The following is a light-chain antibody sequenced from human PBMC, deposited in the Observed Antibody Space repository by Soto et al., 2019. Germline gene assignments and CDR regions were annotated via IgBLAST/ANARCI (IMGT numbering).Light chain of an antibody. J-gene: IGKJ1*01. V-gene: IGKV1-5*03. Sequence: DIQTTRSPSSLSASVGDRVTITCRASQTISSWLAWYQQKPGKAPKLLIYKASTLKSGVPSRFSGSGSGTEFTLTISSLQPDDFATYYCQHYNSYSEAFGQGTKV. CDR3: QHYNSYSEA. CDR2: KAS. CDR1: QTISSW.